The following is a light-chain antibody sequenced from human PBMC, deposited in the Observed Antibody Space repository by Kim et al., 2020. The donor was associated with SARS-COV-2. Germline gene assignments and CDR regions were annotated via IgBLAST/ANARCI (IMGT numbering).Light chain of an antibody. CDR2: GNN. V-gene: IGLV1-40*01. J-gene: IGLJ2*01. CDR1: TSNIGAGYD. CDR3: QSYDSSLSGSV. Sequence: QPVLTQPPSVSGAPGQGVTISCTGTTSNIGAGYDVHWYQQFPGTAPKLLIYGNNNRPSGVPGRFSGSKSGTSASLAITGLEADDEADYYCQSYDSSLSGSVFGGGTQLTVL.